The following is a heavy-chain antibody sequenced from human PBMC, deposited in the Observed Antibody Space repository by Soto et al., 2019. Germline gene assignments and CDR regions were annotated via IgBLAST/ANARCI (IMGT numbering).Heavy chain of an antibody. V-gene: IGHV4-34*01. D-gene: IGHD2-2*01. Sequence: SETLSLTCAVYGGSFSGYYWSWIRQPPGKGLEWIGEINHSGSTNYNPSLKSRVTISVDTSKNQFSLKLSSVTAADTAVYYCARPPSRVNYYYYYGMDVWGQGTTVS. CDR1: GGSFSGYY. CDR3: ARPPSRVNYYYYYGMDV. J-gene: IGHJ6*02. CDR2: INHSGST.